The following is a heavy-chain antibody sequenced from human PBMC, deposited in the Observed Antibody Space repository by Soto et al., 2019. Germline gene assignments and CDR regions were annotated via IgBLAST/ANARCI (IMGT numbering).Heavy chain of an antibody. D-gene: IGHD4-17*01. CDR1: GGTFSSYT. CDR2: IIPILGIA. V-gene: IGHV1-69*02. J-gene: IGHJ4*02. Sequence: QVQLVQSGAEVKKPGSSVKVSCKASGGTFSSYTISWVRQAPEQGLEWMGRIIPILGIANYAQKFQGRVTITADKSTSTAYMELSSLRSEDTAVYYCAGEGYGDYEVYWGQGTLVTVSS. CDR3: AGEGYGDYEVY.